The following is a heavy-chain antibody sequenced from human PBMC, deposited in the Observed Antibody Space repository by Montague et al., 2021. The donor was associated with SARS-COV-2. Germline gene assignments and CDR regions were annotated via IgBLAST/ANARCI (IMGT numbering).Heavy chain of an antibody. Sequence: SETLSLTCAVYGGSFSDYHWTWIRQSPGQGLEWIGQINHSGSTKYNPSLRSRVTISMDTSKKQFSLKLTSVTAADTAVYYCARGAPGYWGQGTLVTVSS. CDR1: GGSFSDYH. D-gene: IGHD1-1*01. V-gene: IGHV4-34*01. CDR2: INHSGST. J-gene: IGHJ4*02. CDR3: ARGAPGY.